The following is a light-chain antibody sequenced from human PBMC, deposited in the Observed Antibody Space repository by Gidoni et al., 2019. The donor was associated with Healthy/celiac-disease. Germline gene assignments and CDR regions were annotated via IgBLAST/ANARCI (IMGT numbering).Light chain of an antibody. CDR3: QQRSNWFVT. CDR2: DAS. V-gene: IGKV3-11*01. Sequence: EIVLTQSPATLSLSPGERATLSCRASQSVSSYLAWYQQKPGQAPRLLIYDASNRATGIPARFSGSGSGTDFTLTISSLEPEDFAVYYCQQRSNWFVTFXPXTKVDIK. J-gene: IGKJ3*01. CDR1: QSVSSY.